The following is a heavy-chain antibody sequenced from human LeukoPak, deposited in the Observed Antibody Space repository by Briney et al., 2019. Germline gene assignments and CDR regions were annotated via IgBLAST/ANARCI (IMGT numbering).Heavy chain of an antibody. Sequence: SETLSLTCTVSGGSISNYYWTWIRQPPGKGLEWIGYIYYSGSTNYNPSLSSRGTISLDTSKNQFSLMLRSLTAADTAVYYCARRYTASPGERFDYWGQGTLVTVSS. CDR2: IYYSGST. CDR3: ARRYTASPGERFDY. D-gene: IGHD2-2*02. CDR1: GGSISNYY. J-gene: IGHJ4*02. V-gene: IGHV4-59*08.